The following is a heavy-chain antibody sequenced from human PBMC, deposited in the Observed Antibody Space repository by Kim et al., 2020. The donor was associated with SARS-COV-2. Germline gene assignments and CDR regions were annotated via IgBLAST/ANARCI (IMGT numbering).Heavy chain of an antibody. D-gene: IGHD3-10*01. V-gene: IGHV3-21*01. Sequence: GGSLRLSCAASGFTFSSYSMSWVRQAPGKGLEWVSSISSSSSYIYYADSVKGRFTISRDNAKNSLYLQMNSLRAEDTAVYYCARDHYYGSGSYDYWGQGTLVTVSS. CDR2: ISSSSSYI. J-gene: IGHJ4*02. CDR1: GFTFSSYS. CDR3: ARDHYYGSGSYDY.